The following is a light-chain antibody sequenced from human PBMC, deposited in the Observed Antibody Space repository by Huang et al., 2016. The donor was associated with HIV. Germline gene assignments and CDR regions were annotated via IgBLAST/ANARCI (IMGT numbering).Light chain of an antibody. CDR2: GAS. Sequence: EIEMTQSPAILSVSPGERATLSCRASQSVNSDLAWYLQKPGQAPRLLIYGASTRAIGIAAKFNGTGSGAEFSLSISNLQSDDFGVYYCQQYNDWPPLTFGGGTKVEI. J-gene: IGKJ4*01. CDR1: QSVNSD. CDR3: QQYNDWPPLT. V-gene: IGKV3-15*01.